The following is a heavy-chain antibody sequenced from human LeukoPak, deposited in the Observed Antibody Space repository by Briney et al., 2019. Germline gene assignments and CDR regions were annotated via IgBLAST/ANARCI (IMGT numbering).Heavy chain of an antibody. D-gene: IGHD6-13*01. J-gene: IGHJ4*02. Sequence: GGSLRLSCVASGFTFSDNYMSWIRQAPGKGLEWVSYISTSSTYTNYADSVKGRFTISRDNAKNSLYLQMNSLRAEDTAVYYCVRGGYSSTWYWGDIFDYWGQGSLVTVSS. CDR2: ISTSSTYT. CDR1: GFTFSDNY. V-gene: IGHV3-11*06. CDR3: VRGGYSSTWYWGDIFDY.